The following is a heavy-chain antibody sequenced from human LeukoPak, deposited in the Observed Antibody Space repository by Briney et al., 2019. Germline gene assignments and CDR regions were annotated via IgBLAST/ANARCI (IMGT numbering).Heavy chain of an antibody. CDR3: ARRPGN. CDR2: IYSGGAI. J-gene: IGHJ4*02. V-gene: IGHV3-53*01. Sequence: GGSLRLSCVASGFAVGRNYMSWVRQAPGKGLECVLLIYSGGAIRYADSVKGRFTISRDSSKNTLFLQMNDLTVEDTARYYCARRPGNWGQGILVTVSS. CDR1: GFAVGRNY. D-gene: IGHD1-14*01.